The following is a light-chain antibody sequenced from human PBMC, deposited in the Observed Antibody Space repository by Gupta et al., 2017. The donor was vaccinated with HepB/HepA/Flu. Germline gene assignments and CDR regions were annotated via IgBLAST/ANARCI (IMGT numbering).Light chain of an antibody. J-gene: IGKJ2*04. CDR2: KAP. CDR3: QQYDSHLCS. Sequence: DIQMTQSPSTLSASIGDRVTITCRASQTISTWLAWYQQKPGKAPKLLIYKAPSLESGVPSRFSGSGSGTEFTLTISSLQPDDFATYYCQQYDSHLCSFGQGTKLEIK. CDR1: QTISTW. V-gene: IGKV1-5*03.